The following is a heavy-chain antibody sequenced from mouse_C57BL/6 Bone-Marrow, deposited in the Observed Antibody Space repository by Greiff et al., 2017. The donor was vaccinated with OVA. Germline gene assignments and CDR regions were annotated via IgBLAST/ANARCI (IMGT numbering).Heavy chain of an antibody. D-gene: IGHD3-3*01. Sequence: VMLVESGAELVKPGASVKISCKASGYAFSSYWMNWVKQRLGKGLVWIGQIYPGDGDTNYNGKFKGKATLTADKSSSTAYMQLSNLTSEDSAVYLCAREGGTNYFDYWGQGTTLTVSS. CDR2: IYPGDGDT. CDR3: AREGGTNYFDY. V-gene: IGHV1-80*01. J-gene: IGHJ2*01. CDR1: GYAFSSYW.